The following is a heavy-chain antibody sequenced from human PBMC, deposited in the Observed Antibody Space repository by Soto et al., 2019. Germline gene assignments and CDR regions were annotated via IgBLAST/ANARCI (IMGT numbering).Heavy chain of an antibody. CDR2: ITPLLGAA. Sequence: GASVKVSSKASGGTFSNLAINWVRQAPGQGLEWMGGITPLLGAADYAQKFQGRVSIISDESTTTVYMELSSLRSEDTAVYYCARSYYDYVWGSYRSAHFDYWGQGTLVTVSS. D-gene: IGHD3-16*02. CDR3: ARSYYDYVWGSYRSAHFDY. CDR1: GGTFSNLA. J-gene: IGHJ4*02. V-gene: IGHV1-69*13.